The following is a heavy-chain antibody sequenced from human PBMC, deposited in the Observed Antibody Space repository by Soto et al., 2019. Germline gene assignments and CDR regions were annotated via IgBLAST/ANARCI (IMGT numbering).Heavy chain of an antibody. CDR3: ATHTELYSNSPDTHYYGMDV. CDR2: IYPGDSDT. CDR1: GYSFTSYW. J-gene: IGHJ6*02. D-gene: IGHD6-6*01. V-gene: IGHV5-51*01. Sequence: GESLKISCKGSGYSFTSYWIGWVRQMPGKGLDWMGIIYPGDSDTRYSPSFQGQVTISADKSISTAYLQWSSLKASDTAVYYWATHTELYSNSPDTHYYGMDVWGQVTTVTVSS.